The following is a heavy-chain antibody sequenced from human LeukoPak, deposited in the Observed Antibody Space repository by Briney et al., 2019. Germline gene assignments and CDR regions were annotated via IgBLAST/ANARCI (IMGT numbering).Heavy chain of an antibody. CDR1: GYTLTELS. Sequence: ASVKVSCKVSGYTLTELSMHWVRQAPGKGLEWMGGLDPEDGETIYAQKFQGRVTMTEDTSTDTAYMELSSLRSEDTAVYYCATDQGRGAAAGLFDYWGQGTLVTVSS. CDR2: LDPEDGET. D-gene: IGHD6-13*01. J-gene: IGHJ4*02. V-gene: IGHV1-24*01. CDR3: ATDQGRGAAAGLFDY.